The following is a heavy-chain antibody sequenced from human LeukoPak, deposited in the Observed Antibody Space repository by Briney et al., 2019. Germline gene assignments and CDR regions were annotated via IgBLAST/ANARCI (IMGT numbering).Heavy chain of an antibody. J-gene: IGHJ6*03. Sequence: SETLSLTCSVSGGSISIYYWTWIRQIPGKGLEWIGYIYYTGTTNYNPLFESRATISVDTSKNQFSLKLSSVTAADTAMYYCARVKDPGGYYYYYYMDVWGKGTTVTVSS. CDR3: ARVKDPGGYYYYYYMDV. D-gene: IGHD3-16*01. CDR1: GGSISIYY. CDR2: IYYTGTT. V-gene: IGHV4-59*12.